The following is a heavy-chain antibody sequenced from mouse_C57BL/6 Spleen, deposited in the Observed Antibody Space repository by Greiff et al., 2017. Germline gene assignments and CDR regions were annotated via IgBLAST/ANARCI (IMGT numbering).Heavy chain of an antibody. J-gene: IGHJ2*01. CDR3: ARSPPVITTVVAPFDY. CDR2: INPGSGGT. V-gene: IGHV1-54*01. CDR1: GYAFTNYL. Sequence: QVQLQQSGAELVRPGTSVKVSCKASGYAFTNYLIEWVKQRPGQGLEWIGVINPGSGGTNYNENFKGKATLTADKSSSTAYMQLSSLTSEDSAVYFGARSPPVITTVVAPFDYWGQGTTLTVSS. D-gene: IGHD1-1*01.